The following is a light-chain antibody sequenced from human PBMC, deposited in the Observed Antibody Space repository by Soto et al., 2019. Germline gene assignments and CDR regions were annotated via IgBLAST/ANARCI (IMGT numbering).Light chain of an antibody. J-gene: IGKJ1*01. CDR3: QQYNGDSRT. Sequence: DIQLTQSPSTLSASVGDRVTITCRASQSISKSLAWYQQRPGKAPKLLIYDASILHSAVPSSISGSGSGTDFTLTISSLQPDDSATYYCQQYNGDSRTFGQGTKVEIK. V-gene: IGKV1-5*01. CDR2: DAS. CDR1: QSISKS.